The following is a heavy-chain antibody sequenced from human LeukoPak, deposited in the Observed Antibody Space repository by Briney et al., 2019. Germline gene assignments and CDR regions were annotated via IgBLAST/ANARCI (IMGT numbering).Heavy chain of an antibody. J-gene: IGHJ4*02. Sequence: ASVKVSCKASGYTFTSYGISWVRQAPGQGLEWMGWISAYNGNTNYAQKFQGRVTMTRNTSISTANMELSSLRSEDTAVYYCARGLARTSMVTRGGVRFDYWGQGTLVTVSS. CDR3: ARGLARTSMVTRGGVRFDY. CDR1: GYTFTSYG. CDR2: ISAYNGNT. V-gene: IGHV1-18*01. D-gene: IGHD5-18*01.